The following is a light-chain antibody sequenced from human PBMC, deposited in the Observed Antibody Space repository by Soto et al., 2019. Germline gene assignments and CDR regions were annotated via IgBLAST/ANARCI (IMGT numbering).Light chain of an antibody. CDR1: SSDIGGYNF. J-gene: IGLJ2*01. V-gene: IGLV2-8*01. Sequence: QSALTQPPSASGSPGQSVTISCTGTSSDIGGYNFVSWYQQHPGKAPKLMIDEVNKRPSGVPDRFSGSKSGNTASLTVSGLQAEDEADYYCVAWDDSLNGHVVFGGGTKVTVL. CDR2: EVN. CDR3: VAWDDSLNGHVV.